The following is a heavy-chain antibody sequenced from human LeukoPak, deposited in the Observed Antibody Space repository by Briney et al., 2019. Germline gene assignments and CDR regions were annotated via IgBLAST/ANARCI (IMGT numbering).Heavy chain of an antibody. CDR1: GFTFSSYG. D-gene: IGHD3-22*01. CDR2: IWYDGNNK. J-gene: IGHJ4*02. Sequence: GGSLRLSCAASGFTFSSYGMHWVRQAPGKGLEWVALIWYDGNNKYYADSVKGRFTISRDTSKSTLYLQLNSLRAEDTAIYYCAKGIDSTGYYPFDYWGQGTLVTVSS. CDR3: AKGIDSTGYYPFDY. V-gene: IGHV3-33*06.